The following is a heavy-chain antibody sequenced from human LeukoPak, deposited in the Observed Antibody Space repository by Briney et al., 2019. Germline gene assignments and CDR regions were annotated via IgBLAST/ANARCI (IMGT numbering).Heavy chain of an antibody. CDR3: AYTGYYSSTSCYG. CDR2: IIPILGIA. Sequence: SVKVSCKASGGTFSSYAISWVRQAPGQGLEWMGRIIPILGIANYAQKFQGRVTITADKSTSTAYMELSSLRSEDTAVYYCAYTGYYSSTSCYGWGQGTLVTVSS. J-gene: IGHJ4*02. CDR1: GGTFSSYA. V-gene: IGHV1-69*04. D-gene: IGHD2-2*01.